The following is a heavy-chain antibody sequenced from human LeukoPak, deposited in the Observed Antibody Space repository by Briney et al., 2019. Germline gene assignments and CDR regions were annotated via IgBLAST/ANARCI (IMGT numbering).Heavy chain of an antibody. CDR3: AREGVYDSWDY. J-gene: IGHJ4*02. CDR1: GFTFSSYE. CDR2: ISSSGSTI. V-gene: IGHV3-48*03. D-gene: IGHD3-3*01. Sequence: GGSLRLSCAASGFTFSSYEMNWVRQAPGKGRVWVSYISSSGSTIYYADSVKGRFTISRDNAKNSLYLQMNSLRAEDTAVYYCAREGVYDSWDYWGQGTLVTVSS.